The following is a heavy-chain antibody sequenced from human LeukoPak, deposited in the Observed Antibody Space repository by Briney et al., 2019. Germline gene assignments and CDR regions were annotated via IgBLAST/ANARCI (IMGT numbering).Heavy chain of an antibody. Sequence: SETLSLTCTVSGGSISSYYWSWIRQPPGKGLEWIGYIYYSGSTNYNPSLKSRVIISVDTSKNQFSLKLSSVTAADTAVYYCARVAPIVGATDYYYGMDVWGQGTTVTVSS. V-gene: IGHV4-59*01. CDR1: GGSISSYY. CDR3: ARVAPIVGATDYYYGMDV. CDR2: IYYSGST. J-gene: IGHJ6*02. D-gene: IGHD1-26*01.